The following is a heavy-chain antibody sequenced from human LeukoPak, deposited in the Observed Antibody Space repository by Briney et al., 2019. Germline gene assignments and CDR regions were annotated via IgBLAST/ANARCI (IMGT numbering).Heavy chain of an antibody. CDR1: GFIFSAYT. D-gene: IGHD3-22*01. CDR2: ISSSSTYK. Sequence: GGSLRLSCAASGFIFSAYTMNWVRQAPGKGLEWVSSISSSSTYKYYADSVKGRFTISRDNAQNSVYPQMNSLRAEDTAVYYCARVAQYYYDSSGYYCPDYWGQGTLVTVSS. J-gene: IGHJ4*02. V-gene: IGHV3-21*01. CDR3: ARVAQYYYDSSGYYCPDY.